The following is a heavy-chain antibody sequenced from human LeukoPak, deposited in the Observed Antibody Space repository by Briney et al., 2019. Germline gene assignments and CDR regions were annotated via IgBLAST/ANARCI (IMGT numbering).Heavy chain of an antibody. D-gene: IGHD3-10*01. CDR3: ARHGGGFDY. Sequence: GESLKISCKASGYSFTTYWIAWVRQMPGKGLEWMGTIYPSDSDTRYSPSFQGQVTISVDKSISTAYLQWSSLKASDTAIYYCARHGGGFDYWGQGTLVTVSS. V-gene: IGHV5-51*01. CDR2: IYPSDSDT. CDR1: GYSFTTYW. J-gene: IGHJ4*02.